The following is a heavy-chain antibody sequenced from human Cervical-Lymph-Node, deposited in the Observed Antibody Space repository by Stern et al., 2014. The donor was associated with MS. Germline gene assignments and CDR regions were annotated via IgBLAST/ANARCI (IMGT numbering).Heavy chain of an antibody. J-gene: IGHJ4*01. D-gene: IGHD1-20*01. CDR3: ARVGISGTGHHAFDS. CDR1: GYSFTSYA. Sequence: VQLVQSGAEVKKPGASVKVSCKASGYSFTSYAISWVRQAPGQGLEWMGWISAYNGDTYYAQNLQGRVSMTTDTSTSTAYMELRSLRSDDTAVYYCARVGISGTGHHAFDSWARGTLVTVSS. V-gene: IGHV1-18*01. CDR2: ISAYNGDT.